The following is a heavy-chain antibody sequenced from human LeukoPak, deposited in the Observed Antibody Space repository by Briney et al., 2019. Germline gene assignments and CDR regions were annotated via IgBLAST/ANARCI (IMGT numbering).Heavy chain of an antibody. CDR3: ARDRSRWSIAPDADV. J-gene: IGHJ6*02. CDR2: LNSDGTRT. V-gene: IGHV3-74*01. Sequence: GGSLRLSCAASGFAFNDYWMNWVRQAPGKGLMWVARLNSDGTRTTYADPVKGRFTVSRDNAKNTLYLQMNSLRAEDTAVYYCARDRSRWSIAPDADVWGQGTTVTVSS. D-gene: IGHD2-15*01. CDR1: GFAFNDYW.